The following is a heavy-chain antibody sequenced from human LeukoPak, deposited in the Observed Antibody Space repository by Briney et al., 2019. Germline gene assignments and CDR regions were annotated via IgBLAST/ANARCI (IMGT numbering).Heavy chain of an antibody. CDR1: GFTFSSYA. Sequence: GGSLRLSCAASGFTFSSYAMHWVRQAPGKGLEWVAVISYDGSNKYYADSVKGRFTISRDNSKNTLYLQMNSLRAKDTAVYYCARGDTAMDYWGQGTLVTVSS. D-gene: IGHD5-18*01. V-gene: IGHV3-30-3*01. CDR2: ISYDGSNK. CDR3: ARGDTAMDY. J-gene: IGHJ4*02.